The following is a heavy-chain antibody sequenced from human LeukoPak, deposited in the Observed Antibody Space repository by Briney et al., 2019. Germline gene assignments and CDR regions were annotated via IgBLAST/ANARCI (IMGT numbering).Heavy chain of an antibody. V-gene: IGHV5-51*01. CDR2: IYAGDSDT. CDR3: ARRRTMTTWGDAFDI. Sequence: GESLKISCKGSGYRFSSYWSAWVGQMPGKDLEWMGIIYAGDSDTRYNPSFHGQVTFSADKSISTAYLQLISLKASDTAMYYCARRRTMTTWGDAFDIWGQGTMVTVSA. D-gene: IGHD4-17*01. J-gene: IGHJ3*02. CDR1: GYRFSSYW.